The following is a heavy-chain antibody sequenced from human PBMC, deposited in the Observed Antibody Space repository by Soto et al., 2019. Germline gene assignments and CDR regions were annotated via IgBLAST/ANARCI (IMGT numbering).Heavy chain of an antibody. CDR2: ITSISTYI. J-gene: IGHJ6*02. V-gene: IGHV3-21*01. D-gene: IGHD6-13*01. Sequence: GGSLRLSCAASGFTFSSYTMNWVRQAPGKGLEWVSSITSISTYIYYADSVKGRFTISRDNTKNSLYLQMNSLRAEDTAVYYCARDLGYSSSWNVCYYYGMDVWGQGTTVTVSS. CDR1: GFTFSSYT. CDR3: ARDLGYSSSWNVCYYYGMDV.